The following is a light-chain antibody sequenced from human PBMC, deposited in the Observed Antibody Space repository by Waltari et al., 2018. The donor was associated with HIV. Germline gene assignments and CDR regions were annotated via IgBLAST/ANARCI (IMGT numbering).Light chain of an antibody. CDR3: SSYTSSSTLV. V-gene: IGLV2-14*01. J-gene: IGLJ2*01. CDR1: SSDVGGYQY. CDR2: DFS. Sequence: QSALTQPASVSGSPGQSITISCTGPSSDVGGYQYVSWYQQYAGKAPKLMIYDFSNRPAGLSKRCAGSKPGRAASLTISGLRAEDAADYYCSSYTSSSTLVYVGGTKLAVL.